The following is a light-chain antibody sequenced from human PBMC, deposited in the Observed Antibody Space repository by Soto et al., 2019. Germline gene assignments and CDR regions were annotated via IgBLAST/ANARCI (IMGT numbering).Light chain of an antibody. CDR3: SSYTSSSTPLV. V-gene: IGLV2-14*01. CDR1: SRDVGSYNY. J-gene: IGLJ2*01. Sequence: QSALTQPASVSGSPGQSITISCTGTSRDVGSYNYVSWYQQHPGKAPKLLIYDVSNRPSGVSNRFSGSKSGKTASLTISGLQAEDEADYYCSSYTSSSTPLVFGGGTKLTVL. CDR2: DVS.